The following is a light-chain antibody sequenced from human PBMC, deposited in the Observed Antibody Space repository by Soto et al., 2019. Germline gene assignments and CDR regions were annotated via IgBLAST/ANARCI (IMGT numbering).Light chain of an antibody. J-gene: IGLJ2*01. CDR3: CSYAGSSTSV. CDR2: EGS. V-gene: IGLV2-23*01. Sequence: QSALTQPASVSGSPGQSITISCTGTSRDVGSYNLVSWYQQHPGKAPKLMIYEGSKRPSGVSNRFSGSKSGNTASLTISGLQAEDEADYYCCSYAGSSTSVFGGGTKVTVL. CDR1: SRDVGSYNL.